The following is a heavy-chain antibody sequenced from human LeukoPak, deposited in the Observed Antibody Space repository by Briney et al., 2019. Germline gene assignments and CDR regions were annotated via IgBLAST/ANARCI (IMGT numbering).Heavy chain of an antibody. Sequence: GGSLRLSCAASGFTFSSYSMNWVRQAPGKGLEWVLYISSSSSTIYYADSVKGRFTISRDNAKNSLYLQMNSLRAEDTAVYYCARVNRAVAGTDFDYWGQGTLVTVSS. CDR3: ARVNRAVAGTDFDY. D-gene: IGHD6-19*01. CDR1: GFTFSSYS. CDR2: ISSSSSTI. V-gene: IGHV3-48*04. J-gene: IGHJ4*02.